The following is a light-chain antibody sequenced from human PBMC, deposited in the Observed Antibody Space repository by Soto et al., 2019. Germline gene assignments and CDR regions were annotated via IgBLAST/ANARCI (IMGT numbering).Light chain of an antibody. V-gene: IGLV2-18*02. CDR2: EVS. J-gene: IGLJ1*01. CDR1: SSGLGSYTR. CDR3: NSYTCSDTYV. Sequence: QSALTQPPSVSGSPGQSVTISCTGASSGLGSYTRVPWYQTPAGGATKIMSYEVSNRLSGVPERFSGSKSGNTASLTISGLQAEEEAGYYCNSYTCSDTYVFGSGSKVTVL.